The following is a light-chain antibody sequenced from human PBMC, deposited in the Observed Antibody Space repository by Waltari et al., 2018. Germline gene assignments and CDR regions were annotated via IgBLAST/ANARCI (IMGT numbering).Light chain of an antibody. CDR2: DVS. V-gene: IGLV2-14*01. J-gene: IGLJ1*01. CDR3: SSYTSSSTYV. CDR1: SSAVGVYNY. Sequence: QSALTQPASVSGSPGQSITISCTGTSSAVGVYNYVSCYQPPPGKAPKLLIYDVSKRPSGVSNRFSGSKSGNTASLTISGLQAEDEADYYCSSYTSSSTYVFGTGTKVTVL.